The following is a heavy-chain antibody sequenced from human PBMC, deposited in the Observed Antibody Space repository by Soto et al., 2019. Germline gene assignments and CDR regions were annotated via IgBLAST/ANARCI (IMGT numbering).Heavy chain of an antibody. D-gene: IGHD3-10*01. CDR2: IYLDDDK. CDR3: AHVPLVRGVRYYGMDV. V-gene: IGHV2-5*02. J-gene: IGHJ6*02. Sequence: QITLKESGPTLVKPTQTLTLTCTFSGFSLSTSGVGVGWTRQPPGKALEWLALIYLDDDKRLSPSLKSRLTITKDTSKNQVVLTMTNMDPVETASYSCAHVPLVRGVRYYGMDVWGQGTTVTVSS. CDR1: GFSLSTSGVG.